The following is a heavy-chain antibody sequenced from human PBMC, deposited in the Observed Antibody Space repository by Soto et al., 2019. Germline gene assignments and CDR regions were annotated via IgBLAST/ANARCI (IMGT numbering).Heavy chain of an antibody. CDR2: IIRIFGTA. J-gene: IGHJ4*02. CDR3: ARDPPRSSDDFWSGYYDY. V-gene: IGHV1-69*13. Sequence: ASVKVSCKASGGTFSSFAISWVRQAPGQGLEWMGGIIRIFGTANYAQKFQGRVTITADESTSTAYMELSSLRSEDTAVYYCARDPPRSSDDFWSGYYDYWGQGTLVTVSS. CDR1: GGTFSSFA. D-gene: IGHD3-3*01.